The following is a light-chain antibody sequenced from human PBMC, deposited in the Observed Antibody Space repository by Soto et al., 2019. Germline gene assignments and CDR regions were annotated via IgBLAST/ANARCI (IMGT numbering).Light chain of an antibody. J-gene: IGKJ4*01. Sequence: EIVFTQSPGTLSLSPGERATLSCRASQSVGDTYLAWYQQKPGQAPRLLMYSTSIRATGIPDRFSGSGSGTDFTLTISRLDPEDLAVYYCQQRGNWPPKVTFGGGTKVDIK. CDR2: STS. CDR1: QSVGDTY. CDR3: QQRGNWPPKVT. V-gene: IGKV3D-20*02.